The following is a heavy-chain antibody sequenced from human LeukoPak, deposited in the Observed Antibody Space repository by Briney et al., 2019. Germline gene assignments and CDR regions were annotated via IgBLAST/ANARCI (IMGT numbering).Heavy chain of an antibody. Sequence: SETLSLTCTVSGGSISSYYWSWIRQPPGKGLEWIGYIYYTGSTSYNPSLKSRVTMSLDASKNQFSLELNSVTPADTAVYYCAARNLRGLFDYWGQGTLVTVYS. CDR2: IYYTGST. D-gene: IGHD3-10*01. CDR1: GGSISSYY. CDR3: AARNLRGLFDY. V-gene: IGHV4-59*01. J-gene: IGHJ4*02.